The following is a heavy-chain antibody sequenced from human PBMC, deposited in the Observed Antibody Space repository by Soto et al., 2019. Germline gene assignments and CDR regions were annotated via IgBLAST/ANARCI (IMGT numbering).Heavy chain of an antibody. CDR1: GFTFSSYS. J-gene: IGHJ4*02. CDR3: ARDHFSRNYSGPGFDY. D-gene: IGHD1-7*01. V-gene: IGHV3-21*01. Sequence: PGGSLRLSCAASGFTFSSYSMNWVRQAPGKGLEWVSSISSSSSYIYYADSVKGRFTISRDNAKNSLYLQMNSLRAEDTAVYYCARDHFSRNYSGPGFDYWGQGTLVTVSS. CDR2: ISSSSSYI.